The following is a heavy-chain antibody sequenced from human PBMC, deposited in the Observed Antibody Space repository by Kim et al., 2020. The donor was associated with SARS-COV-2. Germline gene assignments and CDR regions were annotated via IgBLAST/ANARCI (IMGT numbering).Heavy chain of an antibody. Sequence: SVKVSCKASGGTFSSYAISWVRQAPGQGLEWMGGIIPIFGTANYAQKFQGRVTITADESTSTAYMELSSLRSEDTAVYYCARSFTYISYGSRFDYWGQGALGTVSS. D-gene: IGHD5-18*01. CDR3: ARSFTYISYGSRFDY. CDR2: IIPIFGTA. J-gene: IGHJ4*02. V-gene: IGHV1-69*13. CDR1: GGTFSSYA.